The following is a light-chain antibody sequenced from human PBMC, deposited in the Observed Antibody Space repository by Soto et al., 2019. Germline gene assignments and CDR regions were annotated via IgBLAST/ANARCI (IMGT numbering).Light chain of an antibody. J-gene: IGLJ1*01. CDR3: CSYAGSSTFYV. CDR2: EVS. CDR1: SSDVGSYNL. Sequence: QSALTQPASVSGSPGQSITISCXGTSSDVGSYNLVSWYQQHPGKAPKLMIYEVSKRPSGVSNRFSGSKSGNTASLTISGLQAEDEADYYCCSYAGSSTFYVFGTGTKLTVL. V-gene: IGLV2-23*02.